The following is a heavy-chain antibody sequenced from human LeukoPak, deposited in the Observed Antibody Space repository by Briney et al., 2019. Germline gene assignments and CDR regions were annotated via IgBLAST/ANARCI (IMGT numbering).Heavy chain of an antibody. J-gene: IGHJ5*02. V-gene: IGHV4-59*12. D-gene: IGHD6-13*01. CDR2: IYYSGST. CDR1: GGSISSYY. Sequence: PSETLSLTCTVSGGSISSYYWSWIRQPPAKGLEWIGYIYYSGSTNYNPSLKSRVTISVDKSKNQFSLKLSSVTAADTAVYYCARGYSSSWYCYDPWGQGTLVTVSS. CDR3: ARGYSSSWYCYDP.